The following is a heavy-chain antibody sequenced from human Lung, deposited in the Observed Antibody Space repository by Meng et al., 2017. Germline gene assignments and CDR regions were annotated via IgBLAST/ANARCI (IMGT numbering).Heavy chain of an antibody. CDR3: ARGPTTMAHDFDY. CDR1: GGSFSDYY. CDR2: INHSGST. J-gene: IGHJ4*02. V-gene: IGHV4-34*01. Sequence: QVQLQRGGAGLWKPSESLSLTCVVSGGSFSDYYWSWIRQPPGKGLEWIGEINHSGSTNYNPSLESRATISVDTSQNNLSLKLSSVTAADSAVYYCARGPTTMAHDFDYWGQGTLVTVSS. D-gene: IGHD4-11*01.